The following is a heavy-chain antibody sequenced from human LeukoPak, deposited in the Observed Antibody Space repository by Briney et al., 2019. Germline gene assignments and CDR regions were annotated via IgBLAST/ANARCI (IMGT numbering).Heavy chain of an antibody. CDR1: GYTFINHW. CDR3: ARGDDILTGYQSYYYYYMDV. Sequence: ASVKVSCKASGYTFINHWMHWVRQAPGQGLEWVGLINPTGTTTLYAQKFQGRITLTRDMSATTDYMELSSLTSEDTAVYYCARGDDILTGYQSYYYYYMDVWGKGTTVTISS. D-gene: IGHD3-9*01. CDR2: INPTGTTT. J-gene: IGHJ6*03. V-gene: IGHV1-46*01.